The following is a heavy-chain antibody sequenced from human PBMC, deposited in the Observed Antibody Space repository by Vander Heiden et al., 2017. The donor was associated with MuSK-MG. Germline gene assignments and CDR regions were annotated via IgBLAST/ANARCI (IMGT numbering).Heavy chain of an antibody. Sequence: EVQLVESGGDLVQPGGSLKLSCAASGFTFSDSALHWVRQASGKGLEWAGRIRNKANNYATAYAASVQGRFTISRDDSKDTAYLQMNSLKTEDTAVYFCTRRGYCSTTSCSFDFWGQGTLVTVSS. V-gene: IGHV3-73*02. CDR3: TRRGYCSTTSCSFDF. J-gene: IGHJ4*02. D-gene: IGHD2-2*01. CDR2: IRNKANNYAT. CDR1: GFTFSDSA.